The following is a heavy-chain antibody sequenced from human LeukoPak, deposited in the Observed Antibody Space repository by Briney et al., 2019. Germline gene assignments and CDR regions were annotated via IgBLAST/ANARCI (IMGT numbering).Heavy chain of an antibody. Sequence: GGSLRLSCAASGFTFSSYAMSWVRQAPGKGLEWVSAISGSGGSTYYADSVKGRFTISRDNSKNTLYLQMNSLRAEDTAVYYCAKAIGIGSYWYYYYMNVWGKGTTVTVSS. D-gene: IGHD2-15*01. J-gene: IGHJ6*03. V-gene: IGHV3-23*01. CDR3: AKAIGIGSYWYYYYMNV. CDR1: GFTFSSYA. CDR2: ISGSGGST.